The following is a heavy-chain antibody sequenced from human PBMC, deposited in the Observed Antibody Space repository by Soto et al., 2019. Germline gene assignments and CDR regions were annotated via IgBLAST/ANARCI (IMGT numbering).Heavy chain of an antibody. Sequence: QVQLVQSGAEVKKPGASVKVSCKAAGYTFTGYYMHWVRQAPGQGLEWMGWLNPNSGGTNSAEKFHGRVTMTRDASTSPAYMQLSRLGSDDTAVYFCARDHENCNDGRCYYNGMDVWGQGTTVTVS. V-gene: IGHV1-2*02. D-gene: IGHD2-15*01. CDR3: ARDHENCNDGRCYYNGMDV. J-gene: IGHJ6*02. CDR2: LNPNSGGT. CDR1: GYTFTGYY.